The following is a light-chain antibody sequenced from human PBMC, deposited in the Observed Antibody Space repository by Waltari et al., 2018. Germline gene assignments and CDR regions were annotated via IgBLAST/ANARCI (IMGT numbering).Light chain of an antibody. J-gene: IGKJ1*01. CDR3: QNHERLPAT. CDR1: QSIGRY. Sequence: EVVLTQSPGTLSLSPGERATLSCRASQSIGRYIVWYQQRPGQAPRLLIYAASTRATGIPDRFSGSGYGTDFSLTIDRLEPEDFAVYFCQNHERLPATFGQGTRVEIK. V-gene: IGKV3-20*01. CDR2: AAS.